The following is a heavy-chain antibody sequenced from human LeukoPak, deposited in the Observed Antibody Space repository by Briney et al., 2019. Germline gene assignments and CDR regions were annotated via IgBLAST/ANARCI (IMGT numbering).Heavy chain of an antibody. J-gene: IGHJ4*02. CDR2: ISAYNGNT. Sequence: ASVKVSCKASGYTFTSYGISWVRQAPGQGLEWMGWISAYNGNTNYAQKLQGRVTMTTDTSTSTAYMELRSLRSDDTAVYYCATSSPQLGPSDYWGQGTLVTVSS. CDR1: GYTFTSYG. D-gene: IGHD1-1*01. V-gene: IGHV1-18*01. CDR3: ATSSPQLGPSDY.